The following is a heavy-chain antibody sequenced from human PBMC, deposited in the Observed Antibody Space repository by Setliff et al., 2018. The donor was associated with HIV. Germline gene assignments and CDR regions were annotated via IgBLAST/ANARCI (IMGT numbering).Heavy chain of an antibody. Sequence: ETLSLTCSVSGGSISDNKYYWSWIRQPPGKGLEWTGSIYHSGKTYYNPSLTSRLTISVDTSKNQFSLKLTSVTAADTAVYYCANRLYYYDSSGSLREEGFDPWGQGTLVTVSS. J-gene: IGHJ5*02. CDR1: GGSISDNKYY. CDR3: ANRLYYYDSSGSLREEGFDP. CDR2: IYHSGKT. D-gene: IGHD3-22*01. V-gene: IGHV4-39*01.